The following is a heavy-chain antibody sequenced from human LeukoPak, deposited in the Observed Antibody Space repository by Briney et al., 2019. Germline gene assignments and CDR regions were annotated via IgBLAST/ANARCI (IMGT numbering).Heavy chain of an antibody. CDR1: GGSISSYY. CDR2: IYYSGST. J-gene: IGHJ4*02. D-gene: IGHD3-10*01. Sequence: SETLSLTCTVSGGSISSYYWSWIRQPPGRGLEWIGYIYYSGSTNYNPSLKSRVTISVDTSKNQFSLKLSSVTAADTAVYYCARGTYHELSSFDYWGQGTLVTVSS. CDR3: ARGTYHELSSFDY. V-gene: IGHV4-59*01.